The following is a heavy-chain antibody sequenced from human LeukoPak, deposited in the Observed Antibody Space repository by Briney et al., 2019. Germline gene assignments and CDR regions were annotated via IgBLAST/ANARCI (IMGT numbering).Heavy chain of an antibody. D-gene: IGHD3-16*01. CDR1: GYTFTGYY. V-gene: IGHV5-51*01. J-gene: IGHJ6*03. CDR3: ARVLGYMDV. CDR2: IYPGDSDT. Sequence: ASVKVSCKASGYTFTGYYMHWVRQMPGKGLEWMGIIYPGDSDTKYSPSFQGQVTISADKSISTAYLQWSSLKASDTAMYYCARVLGYMDVWGKGTTVTISS.